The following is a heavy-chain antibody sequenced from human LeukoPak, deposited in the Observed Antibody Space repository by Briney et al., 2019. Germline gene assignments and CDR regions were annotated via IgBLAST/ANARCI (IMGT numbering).Heavy chain of an antibody. CDR3: ARDTTEAYYYGMDV. D-gene: IGHD1-14*01. J-gene: IGHJ6*02. CDR2: ISSSSSYI. V-gene: IGHV3-21*01. CDR1: GFTFSSYS. Sequence: PGGSLRLSCAASGFTFSSYSMNWVRQAPGKGLEWVSSISSSSSYIYYADSVKGRLTISRDNAKNSLYMQMNSLRAEDTAVYYCARDTTEAYYYGMDVWGQGTTVTVSS.